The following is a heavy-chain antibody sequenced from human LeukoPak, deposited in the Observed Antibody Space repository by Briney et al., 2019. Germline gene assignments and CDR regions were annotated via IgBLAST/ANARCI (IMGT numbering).Heavy chain of an antibody. CDR3: ARGPLRAGGDY. CDR1: GGTFSSYA. V-gene: IGHV1-69*04. J-gene: IGHJ4*02. D-gene: IGHD4-23*01. Sequence: ASVKVSCKASGGTFSSYAISWVRQAPGQGLEWMGRIIPILGIANYAQKFQGRVTITADISTSTAYMELSSLRSEDTAVYYCARGPLRAGGDYWGQGTLVTVSS. CDR2: IIPILGIA.